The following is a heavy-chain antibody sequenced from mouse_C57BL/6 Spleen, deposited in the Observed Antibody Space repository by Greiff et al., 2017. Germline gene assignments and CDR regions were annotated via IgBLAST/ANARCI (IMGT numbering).Heavy chain of an antibody. CDR3: ARGGYGSSPWFAY. D-gene: IGHD1-1*01. V-gene: IGHV3-6*01. CDR2: ISYDGSN. CDR1: GYSITSGYY. J-gene: IGHJ3*01. Sequence: EVQLLESGPGLVKPSQSLSLTCSVTGYSITSGYYWNWIRQFPGNKLEWMGYISYDGSNNYNPSLKNRISITRDTSKNQFFLKLKSVTTEDTATYYCARGGYGSSPWFAYWGQGTLVTVSA.